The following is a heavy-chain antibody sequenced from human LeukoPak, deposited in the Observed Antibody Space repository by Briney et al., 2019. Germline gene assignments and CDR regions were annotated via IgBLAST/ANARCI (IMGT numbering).Heavy chain of an antibody. J-gene: IGHJ3*02. CDR3: ASVATTYCSGGSCSWVI. CDR2: IIPIFGTA. V-gene: IGHV1-69*13. Sequence: ASVKVSCKASGGTFSSYAISWVRQAPGQGLEWMGGIIPIFGTANYAQKFQGRVTITADESTSTAYMELSSLRSEDTAVYYCASVATTYCSGGSCSWVIWGQGTMVTVSS. CDR1: GGTFSSYA. D-gene: IGHD2-15*01.